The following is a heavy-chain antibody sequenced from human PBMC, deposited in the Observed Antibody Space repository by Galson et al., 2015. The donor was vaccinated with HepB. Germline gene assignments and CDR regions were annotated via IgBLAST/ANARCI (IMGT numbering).Heavy chain of an antibody. CDR2: ISYDGSNK. CDR3: AKGDPYSSGWYLAAVYYGMDV. J-gene: IGHJ6*02. D-gene: IGHD6-19*01. Sequence: SLRLSCAASGFTFSSYGMHWVRQAPGKGLEWVAVISYDGSNKYYADSVKGRFTISRDNSKNTLYLQMNSLRAEDTAVYYCAKGDPYSSGWYLAAVYYGMDVWGQGTTVTVSS. CDR1: GFTFSSYG. V-gene: IGHV3-30*18.